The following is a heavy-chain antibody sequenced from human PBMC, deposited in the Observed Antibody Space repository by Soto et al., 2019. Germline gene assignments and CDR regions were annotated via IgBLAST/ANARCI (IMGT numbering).Heavy chain of an antibody. CDR2: ISNSGST. D-gene: IGHD5-18*01. CDR1: GGSVTSVEDY. J-gene: IGHJ4*02. V-gene: IGHV4-30-4*01. Sequence: TLSLTCTVSGGSVTSVEDYWTWIRQSPGKGLEWIGYISNSGSTGYNPSLKTRLSMSVDRSKNHFTLRLTSVPAADTAVYFCATESGSTYGYFDHWGQGTQVTSPQ. CDR3: ATESGSTYGYFDH.